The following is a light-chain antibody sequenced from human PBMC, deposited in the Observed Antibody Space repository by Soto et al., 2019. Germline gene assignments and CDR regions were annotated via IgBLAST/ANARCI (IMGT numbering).Light chain of an antibody. J-gene: IGKJ1*01. CDR2: GAS. V-gene: IGKV3-20*01. CDR1: QSVSSSY. CDR3: QQYGYSRT. Sequence: EIVTTQSPATLSGSPGERATLSCRASQSVSSSYLACYQQKPGQAPRLLIYGASSRATGIPDRFSGSGSGTDFTLTISTLEPEDFAIYYCQQYGYSRTFGQGTKVDIK.